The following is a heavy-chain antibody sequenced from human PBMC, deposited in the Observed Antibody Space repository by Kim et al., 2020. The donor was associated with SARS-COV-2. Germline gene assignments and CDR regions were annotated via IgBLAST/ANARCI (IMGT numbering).Heavy chain of an antibody. V-gene: IGHV3-30*18. CDR2: ISYDGSNK. Sequence: GGSLRLSCAASGFTFSSYGMHWVRQAPGKGLEWVAVISYDGSNKYYADSVKGRFTISRDNSKNTLYLQMNSLRAEDTAVYYCAKEIQLKAYYYYGMDVWGQGTTVTVSS. CDR1: GFTFSSYG. D-gene: IGHD5-18*01. CDR3: AKEIQLKAYYYYGMDV. J-gene: IGHJ6*02.